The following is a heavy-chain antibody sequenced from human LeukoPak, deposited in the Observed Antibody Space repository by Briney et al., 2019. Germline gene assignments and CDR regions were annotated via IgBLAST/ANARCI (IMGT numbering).Heavy chain of an antibody. CDR2: ITSSSNYI. J-gene: IGHJ3*02. CDR1: GFTFSSYS. D-gene: IGHD2-15*01. V-gene: IGHV3-21*01. CDR3: ARDFLVVNAFDI. Sequence: PGGSLRLSCAASGFTFSSYSMNWVRQAPGRGLEWVSYITSSSNYIYYADSVKGRFTISRDNAQNSLYLQMDSLRAEDTAVYYCARDFLVVNAFDIWGQGTMVTVSS.